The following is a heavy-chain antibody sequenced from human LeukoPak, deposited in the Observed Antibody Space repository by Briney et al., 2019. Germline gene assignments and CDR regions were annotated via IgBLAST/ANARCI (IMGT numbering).Heavy chain of an antibody. CDR1: GGSISSGGYY. D-gene: IGHD2-15*01. V-gene: IGHV4-31*03. CDR3: ARYPRYCSGGSCAFGI. Sequence: SETLSLTCTVSGGSISSGGYYWSWIRQHPGKGLEWIGYIYYSGGTYYNPSLKSRVTISVDTSKNQFSLKLSSVTAADTAVYYCARYPRYCSGGSCAFGIWGQGTMVTVSS. CDR2: IYYSGGT. J-gene: IGHJ3*02.